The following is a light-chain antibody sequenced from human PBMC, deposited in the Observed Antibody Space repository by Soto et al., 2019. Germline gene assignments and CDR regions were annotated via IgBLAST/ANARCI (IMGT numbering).Light chain of an antibody. CDR3: QSYDTSLGGSRV. V-gene: IGLV1-40*01. CDR2: GNS. Sequence: QSVLTQPPSASGTPGQRVTISCSGSSPNIGGNTVNWYQQVPGTAPKLLIYGNSNRPSGVPDRFSGSRSGTSASLAITGLQDEDEADYYCQSYDTSLGGSRVFGTGTKLTVL. J-gene: IGLJ1*01. CDR1: SPNIGGNT.